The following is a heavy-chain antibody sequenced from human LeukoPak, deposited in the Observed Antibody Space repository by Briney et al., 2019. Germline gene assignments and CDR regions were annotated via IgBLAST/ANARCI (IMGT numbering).Heavy chain of an antibody. Sequence: GGSLTLSCSACGFNFNYFAMSWIGQAPGKRLEWVSTIGDSGSGGSYADSVRGRFTISRDNSKNIVYLQVHSLRVDDSAVYYWSRIKYGGKSGYHFDYWGQGTLVTVSS. CDR3: SRIKYGGKSGYHFDY. D-gene: IGHD4/OR15-4a*01. CDR2: IGDSGSGG. V-gene: IGHV3-23*01. J-gene: IGHJ4*02. CDR1: GFNFNYFA.